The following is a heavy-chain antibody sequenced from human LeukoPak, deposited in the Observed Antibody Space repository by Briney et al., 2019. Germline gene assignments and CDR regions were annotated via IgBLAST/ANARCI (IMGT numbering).Heavy chain of an antibody. CDR1: GFTFSSYG. CDR3: AKDPQREFGDYFDY. V-gene: IGHV3-30*02. D-gene: IGHD3-10*01. Sequence: PGGSLRLSCAASGFTFSSYGMHWVRQAPGKGLEWVAFIRYDGSNKYYADSVKGRFTISRDNSKNTLYLQMNSLRVEDTAVYYCAKDPQREFGDYFDYWGQGTLVTVSS. CDR2: IRYDGSNK. J-gene: IGHJ4*02.